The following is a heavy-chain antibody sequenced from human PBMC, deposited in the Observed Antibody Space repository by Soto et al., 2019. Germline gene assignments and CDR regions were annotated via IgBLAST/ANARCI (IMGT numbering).Heavy chain of an antibody. D-gene: IGHD3-9*01. CDR1: GFTFSSYE. V-gene: IGHV3-48*03. J-gene: IGHJ2*01. Sequence: GGSLRLSCAASGFTFSSYEMNWVRQAPGKGLEWVSYISSSGSTIYYADSVKGRFTISRDNTKNSLYLQMNSLRAEDTAVYYCARSDYDILTGYGLRYFDLWGRGTLVTVSS. CDR3: ARSDYDILTGYGLRYFDL. CDR2: ISSSGSTI.